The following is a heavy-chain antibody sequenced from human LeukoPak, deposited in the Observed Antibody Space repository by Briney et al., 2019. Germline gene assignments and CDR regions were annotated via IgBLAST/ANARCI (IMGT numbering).Heavy chain of an antibody. D-gene: IGHD3-22*01. CDR1: GFTFSSYS. V-gene: IGHV3-21*01. CDR2: ISSSSSYI. Sequence: GGSLRLSCAASGFTFSSYSMNWVRQAPGKGLEWVSSISSSSSYIYYADSVKGRFTISRDNAKNSLYLQMNSLRAEDTAVYYCARDGLVVVNAFDIWGQGTMVTVSS. J-gene: IGHJ3*02. CDR3: ARDGLVVVNAFDI.